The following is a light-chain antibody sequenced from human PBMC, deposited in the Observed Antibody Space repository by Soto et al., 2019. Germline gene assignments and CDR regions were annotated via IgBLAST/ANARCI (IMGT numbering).Light chain of an antibody. J-gene: IGLJ1*01. V-gene: IGLV1-44*01. CDR3: SSYAGSNNLV. Sequence: QSVLTQPPSASGTPGQSVTISCSGSNSNIGSNTVNWYQHLPGTAPKLLIYNTYRRPSGVPDRFSGSKSGNTASLTVSGLQAEDEADYYCSSYAGSNNLVFGTGTKLTVL. CDR1: NSNIGSNT. CDR2: NTY.